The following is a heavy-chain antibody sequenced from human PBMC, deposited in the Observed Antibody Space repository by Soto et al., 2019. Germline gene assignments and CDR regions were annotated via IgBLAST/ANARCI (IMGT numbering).Heavy chain of an antibody. CDR1: GFTFSSYA. D-gene: IGHD2-15*01. CDR2: ISSNGGST. Sequence: EVQLVESGGGLVQPGGSLRLSCAASGFTFSSYAMHWVRQAPGKGLEYVSAISSNGGSTYYANSVKGRFTISRDNSKNTLDLQMGSLRAEDMAVDYCARDGPSSVVAYDDYMDVWGKGTTVTVSS. J-gene: IGHJ6*03. V-gene: IGHV3-64*01. CDR3: ARDGPSSVVAYDDYMDV.